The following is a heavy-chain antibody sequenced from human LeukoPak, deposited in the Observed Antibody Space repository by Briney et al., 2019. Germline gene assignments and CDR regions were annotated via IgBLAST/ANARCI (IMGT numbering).Heavy chain of an antibody. D-gene: IGHD3-10*01. Sequence: GGSLRLSCAASGFTFSSYSMNWVRQAPGKGLEWVSSISSSSSYIYYADSVKGRFTISRDNAKNSLYLQMNSLRAEDTAVYCCASLCPSSYMVRGVIDYYYGMDVWGQGTTVTVSS. CDR2: ISSSSSYI. CDR3: ASLCPSSYMVRGVIDYYYGMDV. CDR1: GFTFSSYS. V-gene: IGHV3-21*01. J-gene: IGHJ6*02.